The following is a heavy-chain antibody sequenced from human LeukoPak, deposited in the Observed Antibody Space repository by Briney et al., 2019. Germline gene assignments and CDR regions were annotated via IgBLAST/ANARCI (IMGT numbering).Heavy chain of an antibody. Sequence: SETLSLTCTVSGGSISSEHYYWAWVRQPPGKGLEWIASIYYSGTTHSNPSVKSRVTISIDKSKHQFFLNLSSVTAADTAVYYCAGLVGRYSSGLYYYYFDYWGQGTLVTVSS. J-gene: IGHJ4*02. D-gene: IGHD3-22*01. CDR1: GGSISSEHYY. CDR3: AGLVGRYSSGLYYYYFDY. V-gene: IGHV4-39*07. CDR2: IYYSGTT.